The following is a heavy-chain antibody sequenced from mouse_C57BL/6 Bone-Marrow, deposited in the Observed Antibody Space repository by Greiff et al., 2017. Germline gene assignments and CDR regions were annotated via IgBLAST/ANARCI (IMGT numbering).Heavy chain of an antibody. CDR1: GFNTKNTY. CDR2: IDPANGNT. D-gene: IGHD1-1*01. Sequence: VQLQQSVAELVRPGASVKLSCTASGFNTKNTYMHWVKQRPEQGLEWIGRIDPANGNTKYAPKFQGKATITADTSSNTAYLQLSSLTSEDTAIYYCARGAYGSSDYWGQGTTLTVSS. J-gene: IGHJ2*01. V-gene: IGHV14-3*01. CDR3: ARGAYGSSDY.